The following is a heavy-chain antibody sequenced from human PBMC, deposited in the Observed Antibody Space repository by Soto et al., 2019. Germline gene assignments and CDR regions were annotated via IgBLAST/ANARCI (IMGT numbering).Heavy chain of an antibody. CDR2: VRSKAHSSAT. CDR1: GFTFRGSG. V-gene: IGHV3-73*01. CDR3: ARQLNDAFDI. J-gene: IGHJ3*02. Sequence: PGGSLRLACAAPGFTFRGSGVDWVRQASGKGLEWIGRVRSKAHSSATAYTESVRGRFSISRDDSKNTAYLQMNSLKTEDTALYYCARQLNDAFDIWGQGTMVTVSS.